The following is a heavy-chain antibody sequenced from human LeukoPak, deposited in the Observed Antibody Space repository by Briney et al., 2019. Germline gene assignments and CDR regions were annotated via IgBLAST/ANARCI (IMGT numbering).Heavy chain of an antibody. Sequence: GGSLRLSCAASGFTFSDYYMSWMRQAPGKGLGWVSYISSSGSTIYYADSVKGRFTISRDNAKNSLYLQMNSLRAEDTAVYYSASCRNYDILTGYYPGGFVPWGQGTLVTVSS. V-gene: IGHV3-11*04. D-gene: IGHD3-9*01. J-gene: IGHJ5*02. CDR3: ASCRNYDILTGYYPGGFVP. CDR1: GFTFSDYY. CDR2: ISSSGSTI.